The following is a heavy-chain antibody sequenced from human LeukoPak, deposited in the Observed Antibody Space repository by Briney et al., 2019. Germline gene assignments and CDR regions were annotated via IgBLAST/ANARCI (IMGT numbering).Heavy chain of an antibody. V-gene: IGHV3-53*01. CDR1: GFTVITND. Sequence: QTGGSLRLSCAASGFTVITNDMTWVRKAPGKVLESVSVLYSDGNTKYADSVQGRFTISRDNSKNTLYLEMNSLSPGDTAVYYCARGVEPLAANTLAYWGQGTLVTVSS. CDR2: LYSDGNT. D-gene: IGHD1-14*01. CDR3: ARGVEPLAANTLAY. J-gene: IGHJ4*02.